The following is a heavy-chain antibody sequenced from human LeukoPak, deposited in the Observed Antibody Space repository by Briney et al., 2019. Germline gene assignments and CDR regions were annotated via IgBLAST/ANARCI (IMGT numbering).Heavy chain of an antibody. CDR2: INPKSGDT. Sequence: GASVTVSCKPSGYTFTGFFMHWVRQAPGQGLEWMGWINPKSGDTTYAQKFRGRVTLTRDTSIRTAYMELTSLTSDDTALYYCARDTPGYSSEFDFWGQGTLVTVSS. CDR1: GYTFTGFF. J-gene: IGHJ4*02. D-gene: IGHD6-19*01. V-gene: IGHV1-2*02. CDR3: ARDTPGYSSEFDF.